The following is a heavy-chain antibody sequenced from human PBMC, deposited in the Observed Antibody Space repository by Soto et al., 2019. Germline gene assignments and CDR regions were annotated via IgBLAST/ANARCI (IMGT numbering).Heavy chain of an antibody. V-gene: IGHV4-38-2*01. J-gene: IGHJ4*02. D-gene: IGHD3-22*01. Sequence: SETLSLTCAVSSYSISSGYYWGWIRQPPGKGLEWIGSIYHSGTTYYNPSLMSRVTISVDTSKNQFSLNLNSVTASDTAVYYCVRAQNPYHYDSSGYFDYWGQGTLVTVSS. CDR2: IYHSGTT. CDR1: SYSISSGYY. CDR3: VRAQNPYHYDSSGYFDY.